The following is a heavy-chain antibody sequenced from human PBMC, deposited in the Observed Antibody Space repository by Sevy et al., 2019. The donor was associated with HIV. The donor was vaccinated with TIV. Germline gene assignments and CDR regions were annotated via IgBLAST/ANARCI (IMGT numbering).Heavy chain of an antibody. V-gene: IGHV1-46*01. CDR1: GYTFTSYY. D-gene: IGHD3-16*01. CDR2: INPSGGST. CDR3: GGGRAGGESYYGMDV. Sequence: ASVKVSCKASGYTFTSYYMHWVRQAPGQGLEWMGIINPSGGSTSYAQKFQGRVTMTRDTSTSTVYMELSSLRSEDTAVYYCGGGRAGGESYYGMDVWGQGTTVTVSS. J-gene: IGHJ6*02.